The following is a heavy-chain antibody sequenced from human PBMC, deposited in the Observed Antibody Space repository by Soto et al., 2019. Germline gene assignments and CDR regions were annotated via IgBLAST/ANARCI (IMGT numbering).Heavy chain of an antibody. CDR3: ARGGYFDSSNYLDY. V-gene: IGHV1-3*01. CDR1: GYTFTSYG. Sequence: GASVKVSCKASGYTFTSYGINWVRQAPGRGLEWMGWTNPGNGNTKYSQQFQGRVIIDRDTSASTAYMELSSLRSEDTAVYYCARGGYFDSSNYLDYWGLGTLVTVSS. D-gene: IGHD3-22*01. CDR2: TNPGNGNT. J-gene: IGHJ4*02.